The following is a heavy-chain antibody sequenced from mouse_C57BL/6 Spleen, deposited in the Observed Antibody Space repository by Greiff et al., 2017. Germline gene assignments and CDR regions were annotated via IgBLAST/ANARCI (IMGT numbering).Heavy chain of an antibody. J-gene: IGHJ3*01. CDR2: ISSGSSTI. Sequence: DVKLQESGGGLVKPGGSLKLSCAASGFTFSDYGMHWVRQAPEKGLEWVAYISSGSSTIYYADTVKGRFTISRDNAKNTLFLQMTSLRSEDTAMYYCARNYYGSRPFAYWGQGTLVTVSA. CDR1: GFTFSDYG. V-gene: IGHV5-17*01. D-gene: IGHD1-1*01. CDR3: ARNYYGSRPFAY.